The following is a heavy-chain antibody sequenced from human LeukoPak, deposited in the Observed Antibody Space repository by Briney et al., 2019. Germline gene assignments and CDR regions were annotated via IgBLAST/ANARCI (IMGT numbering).Heavy chain of an antibody. J-gene: IGHJ6*03. CDR1: GFTFSSYA. CDR2: ISGSGGTT. CDR3: AKNRGALNYMDV. Sequence: PGGSLRLSCADSGFTFSSYAMSWVRQAPGKGLEWVSGISGSGGTTYYADSVKGRFTISRDNSKNTLYLQMNSLRAEDTAVYYCAKNRGALNYMDVWGKGTTVTVSS. V-gene: IGHV3-23*01. D-gene: IGHD1-14*01.